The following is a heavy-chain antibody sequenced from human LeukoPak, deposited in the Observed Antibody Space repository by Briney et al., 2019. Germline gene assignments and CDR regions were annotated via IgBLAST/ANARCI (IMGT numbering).Heavy chain of an antibody. CDR2: ISYDGNNK. CDR1: GFTFSSYG. V-gene: IGHV3-30*18. J-gene: IGHJ4*02. D-gene: IGHD6-19*01. CDR3: AKYQRQWLPKGGFDY. Sequence: GGSLRLSCAASGFTFSSYGMHCVRQAPGKGLEWVAVISYDGNNKYYADSVKGRFTISRDNSKNTLYLQMDNLRAEDTAVYYCAKYQRQWLPKGGFDYWGQGTLATVSS.